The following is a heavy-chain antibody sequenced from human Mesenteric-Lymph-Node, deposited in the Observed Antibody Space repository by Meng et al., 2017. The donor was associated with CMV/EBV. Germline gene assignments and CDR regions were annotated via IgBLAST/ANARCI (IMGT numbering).Heavy chain of an antibody. Sequence: GGSIRSFYWTWIRQPPGQGLEWIGHIYYSGSTTYNPSLKSRVTISVDTSKNQFSLKLSSVTAADTAVYYCARVGYNDYWSTYGIDYWGQGTLVTVSS. V-gene: IGHV4-59*01. CDR1: GGSIRSFY. D-gene: IGHD3-3*01. CDR3: ARVGYNDYWSTYGIDY. J-gene: IGHJ4*02. CDR2: IYYSGST.